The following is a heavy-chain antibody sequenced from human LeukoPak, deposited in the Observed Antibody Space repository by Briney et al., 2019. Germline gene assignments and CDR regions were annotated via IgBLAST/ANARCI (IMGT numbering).Heavy chain of an antibody. CDR1: GFIFSNYA. CDR2: ISGSGDII. D-gene: IGHD6-19*01. J-gene: IGHJ4*02. Sequence: PGGSLRLSCAASGFIFSNYAMSWVRQAPGKGLEWVSVISGSGDIIYYADSVKGRFTISRDKSKNTVFLQINSLRAEDTAVYYCARAHSGWSQFDYWGQGTLVTVSS. V-gene: IGHV3-23*01. CDR3: ARAHSGWSQFDY.